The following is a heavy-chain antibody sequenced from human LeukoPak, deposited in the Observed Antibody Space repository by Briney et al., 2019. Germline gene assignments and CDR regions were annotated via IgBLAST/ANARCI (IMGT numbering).Heavy chain of an antibody. J-gene: IGHJ4*02. CDR1: GFTFSYFW. CDR3: AKDRCSGGSCRVDY. D-gene: IGHD2-15*01. CDR2: TNTDGSYS. V-gene: IGHV3-74*01. Sequence: GGSLRLSCAASGFTFSYFWMHWFRQTPGKGLVWVSCTNTDGSYSSYADSVKGRFTISRDNVRNTLYLQMNSLRAEDTALYYCAKDRCSGGSCRVDYWGQGTLVTVSS.